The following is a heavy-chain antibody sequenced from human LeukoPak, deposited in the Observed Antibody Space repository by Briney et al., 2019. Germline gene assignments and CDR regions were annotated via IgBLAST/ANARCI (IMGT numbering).Heavy chain of an antibody. Sequence: SETLSLTCTVSGGSISSRNYYWGWIRQPPGKGLEWIGRIYYSGSTYYNPSLKRRVTISIDTSKNQFSLKLRSVTAADTAVVYCARFRYYDSSSSYYDGHYFDYWGQGTLVTVSS. D-gene: IGHD3-22*01. V-gene: IGHV4-39*07. CDR3: ARFRYYDSSSSYYDGHYFDY. CDR2: IYYSGST. J-gene: IGHJ4*02. CDR1: GGSISSRNYY.